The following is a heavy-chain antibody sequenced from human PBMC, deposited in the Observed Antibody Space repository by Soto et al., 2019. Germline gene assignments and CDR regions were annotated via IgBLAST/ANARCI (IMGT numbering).Heavy chain of an antibody. D-gene: IGHD6-6*01. CDR3: ARGYSISTTYYYYGMDV. J-gene: IGHJ6*02. CDR1: GGSFSGYY. CDR2: INHSGST. Sequence: SETLSLTCAVYGGSFSGYYWSWIRQPPGKGVEWIREINHSGSTNYNPSLKSRVTISVDTLKNQFSLKLSSVTAADTSVYYCARGYSISTTYYYYGMDVWGQGPTVTVSS. V-gene: IGHV4-34*01.